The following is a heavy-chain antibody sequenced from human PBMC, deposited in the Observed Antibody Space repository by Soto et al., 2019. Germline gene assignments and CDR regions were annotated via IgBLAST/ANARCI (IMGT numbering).Heavy chain of an antibody. J-gene: IGHJ4*02. CDR2: ITGGSGFT. CDR3: AKSGPTNYFDF. V-gene: IGHV3-23*01. Sequence: EVQLLESGGGFVQPGGSLRLSRAASGFTFSTFAMNWVRQAPGKGQEWVSGITGGSGFTFYADSVKGRFTISRDDSENTLFLQMSSLRAEDTAKYYCAKSGPTNYFDFWGQGTLVTVSS. D-gene: IGHD1-26*01. CDR1: GFTFSTFA.